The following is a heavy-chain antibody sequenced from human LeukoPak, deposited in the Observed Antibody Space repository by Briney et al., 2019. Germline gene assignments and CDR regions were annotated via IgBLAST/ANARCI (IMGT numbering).Heavy chain of an antibody. V-gene: IGHV4-61*01. CDR1: GYSISSGYY. CDR2: IYYSGST. Sequence: SETLSLTCTVSGYSISSGYYWDWIRQPPGKGLEWIGYIYYSGSTNYNPSLKSRVTISVDTSKNQFSLKLSSVTAADTAVYYCARTYYYDSSGYYYASHAFDIWGQGTMVTVSS. J-gene: IGHJ3*02. D-gene: IGHD3-22*01. CDR3: ARTYYYDSSGYYYASHAFDI.